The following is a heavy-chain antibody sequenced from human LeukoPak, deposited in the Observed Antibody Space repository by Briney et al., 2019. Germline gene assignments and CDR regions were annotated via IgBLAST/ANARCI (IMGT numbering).Heavy chain of an antibody. Sequence: SETLSLTCTVSGGSISSSSYYWGWIRQPPGKGLEWIGSIYYSGCTYYNPSLKSRVTISVDTSKNQFSLKLSSVTAADTGVYYCARVIGSNYYVGYYYMDVWGKGTTVTVS. CDR3: ARVIGSNYYVGYYYMDV. J-gene: IGHJ6*03. CDR1: GGSISSSSYY. V-gene: IGHV4-39*07. CDR2: IYYSGCT. D-gene: IGHD4-11*01.